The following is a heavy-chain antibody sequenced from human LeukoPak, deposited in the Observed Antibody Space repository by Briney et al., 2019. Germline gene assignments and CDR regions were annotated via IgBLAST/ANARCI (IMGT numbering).Heavy chain of an antibody. V-gene: IGHV3-74*01. J-gene: IGHJ5*02. CDR3: VRDRIGFDP. D-gene: IGHD3-16*02. Sequence: GGSLRLSCAASGFTFNNYWLHWVRQAPGKGLVWVSRIDSDGSTTSYADSVKGRFTVSRDNAKNTVFLQMNSLRAEDTAVYYCVRDRIGFDPWGQGTLVTVSS. CDR1: GFTFNNYW. CDR2: IDSDGSTT.